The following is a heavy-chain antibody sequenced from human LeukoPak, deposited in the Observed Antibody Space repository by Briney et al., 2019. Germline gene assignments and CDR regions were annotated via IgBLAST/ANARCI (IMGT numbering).Heavy chain of an antibody. CDR1: GGSISSYY. Sequence: SETLSLTCTVSGGSISSYYWSWIRQPPGKGLEWIGYIYYSGSTNYNPSLKSRVTISVDTSKNQFSLKLSSVTAADTAVYYCARDTGYCSGGSCYSDNDYWGQGTLVTVSS. CDR3: ARDTGYCSGGSCYSDNDY. V-gene: IGHV4-59*01. D-gene: IGHD2-15*01. J-gene: IGHJ4*02. CDR2: IYYSGST.